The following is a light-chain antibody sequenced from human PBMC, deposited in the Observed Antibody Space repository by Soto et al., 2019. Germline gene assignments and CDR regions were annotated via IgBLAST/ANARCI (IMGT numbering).Light chain of an antibody. J-gene: IGKJ3*01. CDR3: QQSYNVPFT. CDR2: GAS. CDR1: QTISNY. Sequence: DIQMTQSPASLAASLGDRITITCRASQTISNYLNWYHQKPGEAPKILIYGASTLQSGVPSSVSGSGSGTEFTLSISSLQPADFGTYYCQQSYNVPFTFGPGTKVDVK. V-gene: IGKV1-39*01.